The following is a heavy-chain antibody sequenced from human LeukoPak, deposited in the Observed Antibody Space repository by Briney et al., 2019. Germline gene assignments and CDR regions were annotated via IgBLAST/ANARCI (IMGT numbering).Heavy chain of an antibody. D-gene: IGHD6-13*01. Sequence: PGGSLRLSCAASGFTFSSYAMHWVRQAPGKGLEWVALILYDGSNKYYADSVKGRFTISGDNSKNTLYMQMNSLRAEDTAVYYCARDFAAAGIFDYWGQGTLVTVSS. V-gene: IGHV3-30*04. J-gene: IGHJ4*02. CDR3: ARDFAAAGIFDY. CDR2: ILYDGSNK. CDR1: GFTFSSYA.